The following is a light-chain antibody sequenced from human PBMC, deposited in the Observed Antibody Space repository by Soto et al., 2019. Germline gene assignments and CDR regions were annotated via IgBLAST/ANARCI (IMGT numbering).Light chain of an antibody. CDR3: CSSAAGTRLV. CDR2: GAY. Sequence: QDVLAEPASLSLSSGQSITMSCSGTTTDIGSHNDVSWYQQHPGKAPRSIIFGAYKRPSGVSNRFSGSKSGNTASLTISGLQAQDESHYHCCSSAAGTRLVFGGETKVTAL. V-gene: IGLV2-23*01. CDR1: TTDIGSHND. J-gene: IGLJ2*01.